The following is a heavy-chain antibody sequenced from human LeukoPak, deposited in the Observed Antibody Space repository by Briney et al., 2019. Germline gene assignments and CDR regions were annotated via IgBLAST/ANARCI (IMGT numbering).Heavy chain of an antibody. J-gene: IGHJ4*02. Sequence: PSETLSLTCTVSGGSISSSSYYWGWIRQPPGKGLEWLGSIYYSGSTYYNPSLKSRVTISVDTSKNQFSLKLSSVTAADTAVYYCARHSYNWNDDADYWGQGTLVPVSS. V-gene: IGHV4-39*01. CDR2: IYYSGST. D-gene: IGHD1-1*01. CDR3: ARHSYNWNDDADY. CDR1: GGSISSSSYY.